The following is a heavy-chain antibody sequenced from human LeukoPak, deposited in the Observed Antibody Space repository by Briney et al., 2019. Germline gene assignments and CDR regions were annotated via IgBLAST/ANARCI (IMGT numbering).Heavy chain of an antibody. CDR3: AKGRAVEVVAAFNY. CDR2: ISGSGGST. J-gene: IGHJ4*02. V-gene: IGHV3-23*01. D-gene: IGHD2-15*01. CDR1: GFTFNNYA. Sequence: PGGSLRLSCAASGFTFNNYAMSWVRQAPGKGLEWVSGISGSGGSTYYADTVKGRFTISRDNSKNTLYLQMNSLRAEDTAVYYCAKGRAVEVVAAFNYWGQGTVVTVSS.